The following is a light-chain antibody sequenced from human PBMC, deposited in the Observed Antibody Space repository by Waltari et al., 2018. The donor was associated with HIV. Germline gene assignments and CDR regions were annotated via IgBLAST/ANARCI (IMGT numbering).Light chain of an antibody. CDR3: HVWDANSEHQV. CDR1: NVGSQG. Sequence: SYVLTQPPSVSVAPGKTASITCGGNNVGSQGVNWYQQKPGQAPVLVIHADSDRPSGIPERFSGSKSGNTATLTITRVEAGDEADFYCHVWDANSEHQVFGAGTKVTVL. V-gene: IGLV3-21*04. CDR2: ADS. J-gene: IGLJ1*01.